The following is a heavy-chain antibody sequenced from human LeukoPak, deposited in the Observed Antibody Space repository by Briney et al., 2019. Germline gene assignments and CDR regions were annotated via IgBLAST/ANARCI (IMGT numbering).Heavy chain of an antibody. V-gene: IGHV1-8*01. Sequence: ASVKVSCKASGYTFTSYDINWERQATGQGLEWMGWMNPNSGNTGYAQKFQGRVTMTRNTSISTAYMELSSLRSEDTAVYYCARGYGDYHFDWYFDLWGRGTLVTVSS. CDR3: ARGYGDYHFDWYFDL. J-gene: IGHJ2*01. CDR2: MNPNSGNT. CDR1: GYTFTSYD. D-gene: IGHD4-17*01.